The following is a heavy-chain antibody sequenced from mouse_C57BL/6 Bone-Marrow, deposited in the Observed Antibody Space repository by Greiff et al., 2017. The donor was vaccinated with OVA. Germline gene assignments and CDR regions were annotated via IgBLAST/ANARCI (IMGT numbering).Heavy chain of an antibody. CDR1: GYTFTSYW. D-gene: IGHD2-3*01. CDR2: LYPGNSDT. Sequence: EVQLQQSGTVLARPGASVKMSCKTSGYTFTSYWMHWVKQRPGQGLEWIGALYPGNSDTSYNQKFKGKAKLTAVTSASTAYMELSSLTNADSAVYYCTSFGDGYYPPAWGQGATLTVSS. V-gene: IGHV1-5*01. CDR3: TSFGDGYYPPA. J-gene: IGHJ2*01.